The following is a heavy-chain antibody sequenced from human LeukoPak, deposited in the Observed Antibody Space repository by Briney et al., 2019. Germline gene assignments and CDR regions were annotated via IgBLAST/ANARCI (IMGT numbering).Heavy chain of an antibody. Sequence: ASVKVSCKASGYTFTGYYMHWVRQAPGQGLEWMGWINPNTGGTNYAQKFQGRVTMTRDTSISTAYMELSRLRSDDTAVYYCAREKEYSSSTRYSYYYFMDVWGNGTTVTVS. V-gene: IGHV1-2*02. CDR2: INPNTGGT. D-gene: IGHD6-6*01. J-gene: IGHJ6*03. CDR1: GYTFTGYY. CDR3: AREKEYSSSTRYSYYYFMDV.